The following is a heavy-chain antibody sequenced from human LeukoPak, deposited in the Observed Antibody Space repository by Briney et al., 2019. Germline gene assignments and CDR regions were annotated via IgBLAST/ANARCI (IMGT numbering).Heavy chain of an antibody. CDR3: ARDYYDSGSSAL. J-gene: IGHJ4*02. CDR2: IYYIGST. V-gene: IGHV4-59*01. Sequence: SETLSLTCTVSGGSISSYFWSWIRQPPGKGLEWIGNIYYIGSTNYNPSLKSRVTMSVDTSKHQFSLKLSSVTAADTAVYYCARDYYDSGSSALWGQGTLVTVSS. CDR1: GGSISSYF. D-gene: IGHD3-10*01.